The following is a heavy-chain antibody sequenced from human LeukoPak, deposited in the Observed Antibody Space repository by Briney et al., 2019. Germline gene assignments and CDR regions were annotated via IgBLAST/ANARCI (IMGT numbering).Heavy chain of an antibody. J-gene: IGHJ4*02. CDR3: ARHFYDSSAYYYVGNYFDS. CDR2: INHSGNT. CDR1: GGSFSGYY. Sequence: SETLSLTCAVYGGSFSGYYWSWIRQPPGKGLEWIGEINHSGNTNYNPSLKSRVTMSVDTSKNQFSLKLSSVTAADTAVYFCARHFYDSSAYYYVGNYFDSWGQGTLVTVSS. D-gene: IGHD3-22*01. V-gene: IGHV4-34*01.